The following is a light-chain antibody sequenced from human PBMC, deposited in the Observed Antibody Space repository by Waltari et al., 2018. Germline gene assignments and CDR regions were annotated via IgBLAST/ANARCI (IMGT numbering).Light chain of an antibody. V-gene: IGKV3-15*01. J-gene: IGKJ2*01. CDR3: QQYNNWRT. CDR2: GAS. Sequence: EVLMTQSPPTLSVSPGERATLSCRASQRIARNLAWYQQKPGQAPRRLIYGASTRATDVPDRFSGSGSGTEFTLTISSLQSEDFAVYYCQQYNNWRTFGQGTKLEIK. CDR1: QRIARN.